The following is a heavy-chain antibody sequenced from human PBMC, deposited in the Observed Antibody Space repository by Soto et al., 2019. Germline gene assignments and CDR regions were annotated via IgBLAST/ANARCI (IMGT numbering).Heavy chain of an antibody. CDR2: IYYSGST. V-gene: IGHV4-31*02. Sequence: QVQRQESGPGLVKPSQTLSLTCTVSGGCISSGDYYWSWIRQHPGKGLEWIGYIYYSGSTYYNPSLKSRVTISVDTSKNQFSLKLSSVTAADTAVYYCARWWSGSRQGFDPWGQGTLVTVSS. CDR3: ARWWSGSRQGFDP. D-gene: IGHD3-3*01. CDR1: GGCISSGDYY. J-gene: IGHJ5*02.